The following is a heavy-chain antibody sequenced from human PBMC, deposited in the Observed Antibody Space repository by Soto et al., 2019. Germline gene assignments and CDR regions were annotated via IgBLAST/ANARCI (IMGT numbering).Heavy chain of an antibody. Sequence: GGSLRLSCATSGFTFSNYRMNWVRQAPGKGLEWVASISGSGKDTFYRDSVKGRFTISRDNAESSLVLQMNSLTVDDTAVYHCARVHLVRTSSYYCGMDVWGPGTTVTVSS. J-gene: IGHJ6*02. D-gene: IGHD6-6*01. CDR3: ARVHLVRTSSYYCGMDV. V-gene: IGHV3-21*06. CDR1: GFTFSNYR. CDR2: ISGSGKDT.